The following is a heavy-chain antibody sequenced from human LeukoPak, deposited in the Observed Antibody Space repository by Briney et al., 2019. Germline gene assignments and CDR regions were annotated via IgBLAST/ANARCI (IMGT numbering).Heavy chain of an antibody. D-gene: IGHD3-22*01. CDR2: ISGSGGST. CDR1: GFTFISYA. J-gene: IGHJ4*02. CDR3: AKAVQTYYYDSSAPGGY. Sequence: WGYLSRNCAASGFTFISYAMSWVGQAPGKGLEWVSAISGSGGSTYYADSVKGRFTISRDNSKNTLYLQMNSLRAEDTAVYYCAKAVQTYYYDSSAPGGYWGQGTLVTVSS. V-gene: IGHV3-23*01.